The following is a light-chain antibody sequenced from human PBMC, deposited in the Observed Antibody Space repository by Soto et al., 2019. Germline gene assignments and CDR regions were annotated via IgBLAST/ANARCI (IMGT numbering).Light chain of an antibody. CDR2: EVS. V-gene: IGLV2-23*02. CDR3: CSYAGSSTYV. J-gene: IGLJ1*01. Sequence: QPASVSGSPGQSITISCTGTSSDVGSYNLVSWYQQHPGKAPKVMIYEVSKRPSGVPNRFSGSKSGYTASLTISGLQAEDEADYYCCSYAGSSTYVFGTGTKVTVL. CDR1: SSDVGSYNL.